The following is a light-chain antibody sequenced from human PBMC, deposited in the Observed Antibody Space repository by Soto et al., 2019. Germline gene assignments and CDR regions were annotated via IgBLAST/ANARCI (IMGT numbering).Light chain of an antibody. Sequence: EIVMTQSPATLSGSPGERATLSCRASQSVSSNLALYQQKPGQAPRLLIYGASTRATGIPARFSGSESETEFTLTISSLQYEDFALNYCQQYNKWPPITFAQGTRLEIK. CDR3: QQYNKWPPIT. J-gene: IGKJ5*01. CDR2: GAS. CDR1: QSVSSN. V-gene: IGKV3-15*01.